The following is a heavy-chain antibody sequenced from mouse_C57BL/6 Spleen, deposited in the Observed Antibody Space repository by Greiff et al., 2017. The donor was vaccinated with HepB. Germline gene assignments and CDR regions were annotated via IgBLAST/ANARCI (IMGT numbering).Heavy chain of an antibody. CDR2: IYPGDGDT. Sequence: VQLQQSGAELVKPGASVKISCKASGYAFSSYWMNWVKQRPGKGLEWIGQIYPGDGDTNYNGKFKGKATLTADKSSSTAYMQLSSLTSEDSAVYFCARSANWDLGYFDVWGTGTTVTVSS. D-gene: IGHD4-1*01. J-gene: IGHJ1*03. V-gene: IGHV1-80*01. CDR1: GYAFSSYW. CDR3: ARSANWDLGYFDV.